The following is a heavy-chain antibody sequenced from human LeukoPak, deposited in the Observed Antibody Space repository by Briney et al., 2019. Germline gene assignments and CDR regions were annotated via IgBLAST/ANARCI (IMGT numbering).Heavy chain of an antibody. Sequence: GGSLRLSCAASGFTFSSYSMNWVRQAPGKGLEGVSYISSSSSRIYYADSVRGRFTISRYNAKSSLYLQMNSLRAEDTAVYYCARADKGGYYDSSGYDHWGQGTLVTVSS. CDR1: GFTFSSYS. V-gene: IGHV3-48*01. CDR2: ISSSSSRI. CDR3: ARADKGGYYDSSGYDH. J-gene: IGHJ4*02. D-gene: IGHD3-22*01.